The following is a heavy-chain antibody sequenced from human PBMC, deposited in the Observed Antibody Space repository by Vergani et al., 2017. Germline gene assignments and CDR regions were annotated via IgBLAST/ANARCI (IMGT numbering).Heavy chain of an antibody. V-gene: IGHV4-59*01. CDR2: IYYSGST. CDR1: GGSISSYY. D-gene: IGHD6-13*01. Sequence: QVQLQESGPGLVKPSETLSLTCTVSGGSISSYYWSWIRQPPGKGLEWIGYIYYSGSTNSNPSLKSRVTISVDTSKNQFSLTLSSVTAADTAVYYCARVPWGIPYFDYWGQGTLVTVSS. CDR3: ARVPWGIPYFDY. J-gene: IGHJ4*02.